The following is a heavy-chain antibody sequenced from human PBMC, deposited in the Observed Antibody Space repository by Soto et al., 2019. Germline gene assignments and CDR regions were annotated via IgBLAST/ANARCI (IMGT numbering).Heavy chain of an antibody. V-gene: IGHV4-31*03. CDR3: ARDGGGATRENRFDP. J-gene: IGHJ5*02. Sequence: SETLSLTCTVSGGSISSGDYYWSWIRQNPGKGLEWIGYIHYSGSTNYNPSLKSRVNISIDTSKNQFSLKLSSVTAADTAVYYCARDGGGATRENRFDPWGQGTQVTVSS. CDR1: GGSISSGDYY. D-gene: IGHD2-21*01. CDR2: IHYSGST.